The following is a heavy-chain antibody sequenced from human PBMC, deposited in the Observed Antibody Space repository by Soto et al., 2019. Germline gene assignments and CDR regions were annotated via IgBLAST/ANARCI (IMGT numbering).Heavy chain of an antibody. J-gene: IGHJ4*01. CDR3: ASGQITGQVVY. CDR1: GGSFSGYY. Sequence: QVQLQQWGAGLLKPSETLSLTCAVYGGSFSGYYWTWIRQPPGTGLEWIGEINHSGSNNYNPSLKXXVTTPVEGAKNQFSRKLTCVPAADTAVFYCASGQITGQVVYWGYRTVVTVSS. V-gene: IGHV4-34*01. D-gene: IGHD2-8*02. CDR2: INHSGSN.